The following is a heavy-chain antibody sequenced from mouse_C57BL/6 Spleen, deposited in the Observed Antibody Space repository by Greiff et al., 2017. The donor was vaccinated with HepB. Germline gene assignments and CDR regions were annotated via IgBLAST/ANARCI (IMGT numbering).Heavy chain of an antibody. CDR2: IYPRSGNT. J-gene: IGHJ3*01. CDR3: AREGYDYDAWFAY. CDR1: GYTFTSYG. D-gene: IGHD2-4*01. Sequence: VKLVESGAELARPGASVKLSCKASGYTFTSYGISWVKQRTGQGLEWIGEIYPRSGNTYYNEKFKGKATLTADKSSSTAYMELRSLTSEDSAVYFCAREGYDYDAWFAYWGQGTLVTVSA. V-gene: IGHV1-81*01.